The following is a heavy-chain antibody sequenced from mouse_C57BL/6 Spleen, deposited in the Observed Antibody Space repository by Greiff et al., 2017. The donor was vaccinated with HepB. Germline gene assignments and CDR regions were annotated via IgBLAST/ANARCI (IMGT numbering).Heavy chain of an antibody. D-gene: IGHD1-1*01. CDR2: IDPETGGT. CDR1: GYTFTDYE. V-gene: IGHV1-15*01. J-gene: IGHJ1*03. Sequence: VKLVESGAELVRPGASVTLSCKASGYTFTDYEMHWVKQTPVHGLEWIGAIDPETGGTAYNQKFKGKAILTADKSSSTAYMELRSLTSEDSAVYYCTRRGNYGSSYGYFDVWGTGTTVTVSS. CDR3: TRRGNYGSSYGYFDV.